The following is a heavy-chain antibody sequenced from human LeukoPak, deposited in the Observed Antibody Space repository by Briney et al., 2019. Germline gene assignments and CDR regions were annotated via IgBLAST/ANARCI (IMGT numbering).Heavy chain of an antibody. CDR2: IKKDGGEE. CDR1: GFTFSSYW. V-gene: IGHV3-7*01. J-gene: IGHJ4*02. CDR3: AKDYYDFWSGYEGPPGDY. Sequence: GGSLRLSCAASGFTFSSYWMNWVRQAPGKGLEWVANIKKDGGEEYYVDSVKGRFTISRDNAKSSLYLQMNGLRAEDTAVYYCAKDYYDFWSGYEGPPGDYWGQGTLVTVSS. D-gene: IGHD3-3*01.